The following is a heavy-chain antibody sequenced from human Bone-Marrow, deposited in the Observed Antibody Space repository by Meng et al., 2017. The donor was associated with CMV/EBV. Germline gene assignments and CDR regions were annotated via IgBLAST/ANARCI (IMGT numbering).Heavy chain of an antibody. CDR2: VYYSGHT. J-gene: IGHJ6*02. Sequence: SETLSLTCTVSGGSVSSGSYYWSWIRQPPGKGLEWIGYVYYSGHTNYNPSLKSRVTISLDTSKNQFSLKLSSVTAADTAVYYCARGRDFWSGSHYYYGMDVWGQGTTVTVSS. CDR3: ARGRDFWSGSHYYYGMDV. D-gene: IGHD3-3*01. V-gene: IGHV4-61*01. CDR1: GGSVSSGSYY.